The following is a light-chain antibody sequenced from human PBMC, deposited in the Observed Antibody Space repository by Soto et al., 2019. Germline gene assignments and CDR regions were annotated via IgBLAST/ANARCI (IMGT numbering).Light chain of an antibody. CDR3: AAWDDSLSGVV. J-gene: IGLJ3*02. V-gene: IGLV1-44*01. CDR2: SHN. CDR1: NSNIGSNT. Sequence: QTVVTQPPSASGTPGQRVTISWSGSNSNIGSNTVNWYQQLPRPARKLRISSHNQRPSGVPDRFSGSKSGSSASLAISGLQSEDEADYYCAAWDDSLSGVVFGGGTELT.